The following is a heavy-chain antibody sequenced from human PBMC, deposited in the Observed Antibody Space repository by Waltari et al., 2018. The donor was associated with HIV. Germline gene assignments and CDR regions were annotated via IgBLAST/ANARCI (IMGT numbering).Heavy chain of an antibody. V-gene: IGHV3-74*01. CDR1: GFTFSNYW. D-gene: IGHD6-13*01. CDR2: INRDGRRT. CDR3: VRGSSSWNGADF. J-gene: IGHJ4*02. Sequence: EVQLVESGGGLVQPGGSLRLSCAASGFTFSNYWMHWVRQAAGKGLVVVSRINRDGRRTTYADSEKGRFTISRDNAKNTLYMQMNSLRAEDTALYYCVRGSSSWNGADFWGRGTLVTVSS.